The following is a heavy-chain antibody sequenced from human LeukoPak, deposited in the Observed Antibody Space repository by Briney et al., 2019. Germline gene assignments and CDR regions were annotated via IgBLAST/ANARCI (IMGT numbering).Heavy chain of an antibody. D-gene: IGHD1-14*01. CDR2: INPSGGST. J-gene: IGHJ6*02. CDR3: ARDLSRPGTLYALYGMDV. V-gene: IGHV1-46*01. Sequence: ASVKVSCKASGYTFTSYYMHWVRQAPRQGLEWMGIINPSGGSTSYAQKFQGRVTMTRDTSTSTVYMELSSLRSEDTAVYYCARDLSRPGTLYALYGMDVWGQGTTVTVSS. CDR1: GYTFTSYY.